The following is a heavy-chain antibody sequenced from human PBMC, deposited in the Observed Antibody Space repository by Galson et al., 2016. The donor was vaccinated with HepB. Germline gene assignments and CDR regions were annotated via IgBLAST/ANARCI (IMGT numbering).Heavy chain of an antibody. D-gene: IGHD3-9*01. CDR1: GFTFTNAW. CDR2: IKSKADGGTV. V-gene: IGHV3-15*01. CDR3: TLTVDVDYYDY. J-gene: IGHJ4*02. Sequence: SLRLSCAASGFTFTNAWMTWVRQAPGRGLEWVAHIKSKADGGTVDYAAPVKGRFTISRDDSKNTLYLQMNSLKAEDTALYYCTLTVDVDYYDYWGQGTLVTVSS.